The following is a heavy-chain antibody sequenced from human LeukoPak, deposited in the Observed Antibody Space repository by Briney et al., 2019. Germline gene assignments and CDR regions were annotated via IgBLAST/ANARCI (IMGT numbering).Heavy chain of an antibody. CDR1: GGSISSSNYY. Sequence: SETLSLTCTVSGGSISSSNYYWGWVRQPPGKGLEWIGSIYYSGTTFYKRALKSRVTISVDTSKNQFSLKLSSVTAADTAVYYCAGEITSSCHHWGQGTLVTVSS. V-gene: IGHV4-39*01. CDR3: AGEITSSCHH. J-gene: IGHJ1*01. CDR2: IYYSGTT. D-gene: IGHD1-14*01.